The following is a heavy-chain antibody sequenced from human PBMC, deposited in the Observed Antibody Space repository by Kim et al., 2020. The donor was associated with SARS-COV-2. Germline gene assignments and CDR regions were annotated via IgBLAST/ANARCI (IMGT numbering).Heavy chain of an antibody. Sequence: SETLSLTCTVSGGSISSSSYYWGWIRQPPGKGLEWIGSIYYSGSTYYNPSLKSRVTISVDTSKNQFSLKLSSVTAADTAVYYCARRGRLAVGIFDYWGQGTLVTVSS. CDR3: ARRGRLAVGIFDY. V-gene: IGHV4-39*01. D-gene: IGHD6-19*01. J-gene: IGHJ4*02. CDR2: IYYSGST. CDR1: GGSISSSSYY.